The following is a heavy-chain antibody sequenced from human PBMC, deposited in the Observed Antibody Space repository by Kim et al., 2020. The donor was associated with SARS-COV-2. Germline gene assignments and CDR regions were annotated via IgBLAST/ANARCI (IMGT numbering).Heavy chain of an antibody. D-gene: IGHD3-10*01. V-gene: IGHV4-38-2*02. Sequence: SETLSLTCTVSGYSISSGYYWGWIRQPPGKGLEWIGSIYHSGSTYYNPSLKSRVTISVDTSKNQFSLKLSSVTAADTAVYYCARVSVRGVTPGMDVWGQGTTVTVSS. CDR2: IYHSGST. CDR3: ARVSVRGVTPGMDV. CDR1: GYSISSGYY. J-gene: IGHJ6*02.